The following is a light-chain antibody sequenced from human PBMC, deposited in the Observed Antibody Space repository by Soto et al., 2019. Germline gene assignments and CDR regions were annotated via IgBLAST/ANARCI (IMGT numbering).Light chain of an antibody. J-gene: IGKJ4*01. CDR1: QSVGSY. CDR2: DAS. Sequence: EIVLTQSPVTLSLSPGERATLSCRASQSVGSYLIWYQQKPGQAPRLLIFDASTRATDIPDRFSGSGSGTDFTLTISSLEPEDFAVYYCQQRSGWPTFSGGTKVEIK. V-gene: IGKV3-11*01. CDR3: QQRSGWPT.